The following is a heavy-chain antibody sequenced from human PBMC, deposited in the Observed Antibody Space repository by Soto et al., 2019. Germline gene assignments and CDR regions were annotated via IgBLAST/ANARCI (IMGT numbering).Heavy chain of an antibody. D-gene: IGHD6-13*01. V-gene: IGHV4-30-4*01. CDR1: GGTIRSGDYY. CDR2: LYYSVST. J-gene: IGHJ6*02. Sequence: SETLSLTCTVSGGTIRSGDYYWSWVLQPPVKRLGSIGYLYYSVSTYYTPSLKSRVTISVDTSKSQFSQKPSSVTAPDPAVYYCARLSSGASSCWSSVWGQGTTVTVSS. CDR3: ARLSSGASSCWSSV.